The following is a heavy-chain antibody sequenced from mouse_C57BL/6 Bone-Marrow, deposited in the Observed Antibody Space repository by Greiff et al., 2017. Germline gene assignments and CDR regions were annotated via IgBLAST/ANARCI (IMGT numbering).Heavy chain of an antibody. CDR1: GFTFSDYY. D-gene: IGHD2-1*01. J-gene: IGHJ2*01. CDR2: ISNGGGST. V-gene: IGHV5-12*01. CDR3: ARLYYGNFYFDY. Sequence: DVMLVESGGGLVQPGGSLKLSCAASGFTFSDYYMYWVRQTPEKRLEWVAYISNGGGSTYYPDTVKGRFTISRDNAKNTLYLQMSRLKSEDTAMYYCARLYYGNFYFDYWGQGTTLTVSS.